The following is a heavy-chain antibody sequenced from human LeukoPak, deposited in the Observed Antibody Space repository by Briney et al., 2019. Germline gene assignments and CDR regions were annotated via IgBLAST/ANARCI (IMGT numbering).Heavy chain of an antibody. CDR3: ARHRYYYDSSGSYYFDY. D-gene: IGHD3-22*01. V-gene: IGHV4-38-2*01. CDR2: IYHSGST. Sequence: PSETLSLTCAVSGYSISRGYYWGWIRQPPGKGLEWIGRIYHSGSTYYNPSLKSRVTISVDTSRTQFSLRLSSVTAADTAVYFCARHRYYYDSSGSYYFDYWGQGTLVTVSS. J-gene: IGHJ4*02. CDR1: GYSISRGYY.